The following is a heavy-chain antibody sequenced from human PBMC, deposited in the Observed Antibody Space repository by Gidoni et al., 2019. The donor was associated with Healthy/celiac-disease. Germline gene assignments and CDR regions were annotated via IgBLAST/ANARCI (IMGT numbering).Heavy chain of an antibody. V-gene: IGHV3-53*01. D-gene: IGHD3-22*01. CDR3: ARAWDSSGSDAFDI. J-gene: IGHJ3*02. Sequence: EVQLVESGGGLIQPGGSLRLSCTASGFTVISNYMSWVRQAPGKGLEWVSVIYIGGSTYYADSVKGRFTISRDNSKNTLYLQMNSLRAEDTAVYYCARAWDSSGSDAFDIWGQGTMVTVSS. CDR2: IYIGGST. CDR1: GFTVISNY.